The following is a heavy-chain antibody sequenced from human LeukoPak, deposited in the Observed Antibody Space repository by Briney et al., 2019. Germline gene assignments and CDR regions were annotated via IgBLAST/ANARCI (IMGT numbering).Heavy chain of an antibody. Sequence: GKSLRLSCTASGFTFSSTGMHWVRQAPGKGLDWVASISYDGSSKKYVDSVKGRFTISRDNSKRTLYLQMNSLRSEDTAVYYCAKVGQNYDILTYYFDYWGQGTLVTVSS. CDR1: GFTFSSTG. CDR2: ISYDGSSK. V-gene: IGHV3-30*18. J-gene: IGHJ4*02. D-gene: IGHD3-9*01. CDR3: AKVGQNYDILTYYFDY.